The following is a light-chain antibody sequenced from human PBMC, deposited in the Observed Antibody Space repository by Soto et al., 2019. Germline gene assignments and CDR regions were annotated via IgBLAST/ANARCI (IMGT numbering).Light chain of an antibody. V-gene: IGLV1-44*01. Sequence: QAVVTQSPSASGTPGQRVTISCSGGSSNIGNNKVNWYQQLPGTAPKLLIYSDDQRPSGVPDRFSGSESGTSASLAISGLQSGDVADYYCAAWDDSLNGPAFGGGTKLTVL. CDR2: SDD. CDR1: SSNIGNNK. J-gene: IGLJ2*01. CDR3: AAWDDSLNGPA.